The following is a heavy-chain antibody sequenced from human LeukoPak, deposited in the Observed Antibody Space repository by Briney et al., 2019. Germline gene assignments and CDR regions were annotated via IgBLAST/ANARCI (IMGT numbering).Heavy chain of an antibody. CDR2: INPNSGGT. Sequence: GASVKVSCKASGYTFTGYYMHWVRQAPGQGLEWMGWINPNSGGTNYAQKFQGRVTMTRDTSISTAYLQWSSLKASDTAMYYCARHFYYGSGSLGYWGQGTLVTVSS. CDR1: GYTFTGYY. J-gene: IGHJ4*02. CDR3: ARHFYYGSGSLGY. V-gene: IGHV1-2*02. D-gene: IGHD3-10*01.